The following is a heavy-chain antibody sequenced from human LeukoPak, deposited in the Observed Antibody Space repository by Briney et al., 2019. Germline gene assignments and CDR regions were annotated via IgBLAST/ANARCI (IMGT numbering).Heavy chain of an antibody. J-gene: IGHJ4*02. CDR1: GFTFSSYV. Sequence: PGRSLRLSCAASGFTFSSYVMHWVRQAPGKGLEWVAVIWYDGSNKYYADSVKGRFTISRDNSKNTLYLQMNSLRAEDTAVYYCARDPDGVVTAFDYWGQGTLVTVSS. D-gene: IGHD2-21*02. CDR3: ARDPDGVVTAFDY. CDR2: IWYDGSNK. V-gene: IGHV3-33*01.